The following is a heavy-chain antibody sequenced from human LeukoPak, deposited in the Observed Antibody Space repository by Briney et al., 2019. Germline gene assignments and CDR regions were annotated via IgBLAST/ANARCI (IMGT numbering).Heavy chain of an antibody. D-gene: IGHD6-13*01. CDR2: IKSKIAGGTT. J-gene: IGHJ5*02. V-gene: IGHV3-15*01. CDR3: SAFTWYSLSA. Sequence: WIRQPPGKGLEWVGLIKSKIAGGTTEFAAPVKGRFTISRDDSKSTLYLQMNSLKIEDTAVYYCSAFTWYSLSAWGRGTLVTVSS.